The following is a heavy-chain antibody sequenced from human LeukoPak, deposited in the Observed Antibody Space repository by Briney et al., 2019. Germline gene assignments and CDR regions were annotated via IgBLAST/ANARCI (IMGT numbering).Heavy chain of an antibody. D-gene: IGHD2-2*01. CDR1: GYTFTSYG. CDR2: ISAYNGNT. J-gene: IGHJ4*02. V-gene: IGHV1-18*01. CDR3: ASLFSGYCSSTSCPSDY. Sequence: ASVKVSCKASGYTFTSYGIGWVRQAPGQGLEWMGWISAYNGNTNYAQKLQGRVTMTTDTSTSTAYMELRSLRSDDTAVYYCASLFSGYCSSTSCPSDYWGQGTLVTVSS.